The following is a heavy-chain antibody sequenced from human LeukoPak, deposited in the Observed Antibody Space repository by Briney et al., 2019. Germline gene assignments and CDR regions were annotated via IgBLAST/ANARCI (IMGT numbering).Heavy chain of an antibody. CDR2: IYYTGVI. CDR3: ARLLHPSGYEWLFDS. J-gene: IGHJ4*02. V-gene: IGHV4-59*11. CDR1: GGSISGHY. D-gene: IGHD5-12*01. Sequence: SETLSLTCTVSGGSISGHYWSWIRQPPGKGLEWIGHIYYTGVINYDPSLKSRVTMLVDTSKNQFSLKVTSVTAADTAVYYCARLLHPSGYEWLFDSWGQGTLVTVSS.